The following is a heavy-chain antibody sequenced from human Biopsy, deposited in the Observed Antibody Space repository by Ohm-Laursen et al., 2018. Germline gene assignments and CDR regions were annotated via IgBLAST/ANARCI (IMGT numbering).Heavy chain of an antibody. D-gene: IGHD2-2*02. V-gene: IGHV3-9*01. J-gene: IGHJ4*02. Sequence: SLRLSCAASGFNFNDYGMHWVRQAPGKGLEWVAGINWNSDIIGYVDSVKGRFTISRDNSKSTLYLQMNSLRADDTAVYYCVKGGYCTSISCYMDVDYWGQGTLVAVSS. CDR3: VKGGYCTSISCYMDVDY. CDR1: GFNFNDYG. CDR2: INWNSDII.